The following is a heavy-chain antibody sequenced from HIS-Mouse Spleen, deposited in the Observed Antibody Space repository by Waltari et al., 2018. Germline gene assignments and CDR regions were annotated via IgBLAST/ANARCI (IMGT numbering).Heavy chain of an antibody. Sequence: QVQLQQWGAGLLKPSETLSLTCAVHGGSLSGYYWSWIRQPPGKGLEWIGEINHSGSTNYNPSLKSRVTISVDTSKNQFSLKLSSVTAADTAVYYCARGLAARFDYWGQGTLVTVSS. V-gene: IGHV4-34*01. J-gene: IGHJ4*02. CDR1: GGSLSGYY. D-gene: IGHD6-6*01. CDR2: INHSGST. CDR3: ARGLAARFDY.